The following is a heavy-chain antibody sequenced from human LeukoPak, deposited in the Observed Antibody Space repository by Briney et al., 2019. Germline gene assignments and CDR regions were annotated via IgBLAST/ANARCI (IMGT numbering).Heavy chain of an antibody. J-gene: IGHJ5*02. CDR1: GYTFTGNY. CDR2: INPNSGGT. V-gene: IGHV1-2*02. D-gene: IGHD6-6*01. CDR3: ARDEKEYSSSSSLWRWFDP. Sequence: GASVKVSCKASGYTFTGNYMHWVRQAPGQGLEWMGWINPNSGGTKYAQQFLGRVTMTRDTSISTAYMELSRLRSDDTAVYYCARDEKEYSSSSSLWRWFDPWGQGTLVTVSS.